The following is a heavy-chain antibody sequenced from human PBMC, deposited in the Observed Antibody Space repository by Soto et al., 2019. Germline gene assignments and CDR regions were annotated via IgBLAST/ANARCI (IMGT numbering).Heavy chain of an antibody. CDR2: TYYRSKWYN. D-gene: IGHD2-15*01. J-gene: IGHJ5*02. Sequence: SQTLSLTCAISGDSVSSNSAACNWIRQSPSRGLEWLGRTYYRSKWYNYYAVSVKSRITINPDTSKNQFSLQLNSVTPEDTAVYYCARDPANFNCSGGICWRRSIGFVPWGQGTLGTGSS. CDR3: ARDPANFNCSGGICWRRSIGFVP. CDR1: GDSVSSNSAA. V-gene: IGHV6-1*01.